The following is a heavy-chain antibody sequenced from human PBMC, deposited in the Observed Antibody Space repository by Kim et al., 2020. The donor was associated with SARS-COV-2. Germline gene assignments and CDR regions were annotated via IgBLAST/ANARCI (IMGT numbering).Heavy chain of an antibody. V-gene: IGHV3-23*01. J-gene: IGHJ4*02. D-gene: IGHD4-17*01. Sequence: YADSGKGRFTISRDKSKSTLYLQTNSLRAEDAAVDYCAKTLLFYGGYFDYWGQGTPVTVSS. CDR3: AKTLLFYGGYFDY.